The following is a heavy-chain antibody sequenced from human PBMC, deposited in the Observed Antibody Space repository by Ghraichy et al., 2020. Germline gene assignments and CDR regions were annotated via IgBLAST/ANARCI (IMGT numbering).Heavy chain of an antibody. D-gene: IGHD3-22*01. CDR1: GFTFNNYG. J-gene: IGHJ2*01. CDR3: AKDGDSRSSGWYFDL. V-gene: IGHV3-30*02. Sequence: LSLTCAASGFTFNNYGIHWVRQAPGKRLEWVAFIRYDGSQKWYADSVKGRFTISRDNSKNTLYLQLNTLRTEDTAVYYCAKDGDSRSSGWYFDLWGRGTLVTVSS. CDR2: IRYDGSQK.